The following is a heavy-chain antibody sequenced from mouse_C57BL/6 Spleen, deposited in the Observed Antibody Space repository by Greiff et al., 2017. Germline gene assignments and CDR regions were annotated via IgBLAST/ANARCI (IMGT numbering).Heavy chain of an antibody. CDR1: GYTFTSYW. CDR2: IDPSDSYT. Sequence: QVQLQQPGAELVMPGASVKLSCKASGYTFTSYWMHWVKQRPGQGLEWIGEIDPSDSYTNYNQKFKGKSTLTVDKSSSTAYMQLSSLTSEDSAVYYCARGQLRQYYFDYWGQGTTLTVSS. D-gene: IGHD3-2*02. CDR3: ARGQLRQYYFDY. V-gene: IGHV1-69*01. J-gene: IGHJ2*01.